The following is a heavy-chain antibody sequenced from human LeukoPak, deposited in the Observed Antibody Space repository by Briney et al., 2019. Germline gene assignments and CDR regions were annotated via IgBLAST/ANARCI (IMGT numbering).Heavy chain of an antibody. V-gene: IGHV4-61*02. CDR1: GGSISSGSYY. D-gene: IGHD1-14*01. Sequence: SETLSLTCTVSGGSISSGSYYWGWIRQPAGKGLEWIGRIYTSGSTNYNPSLKSRVTISVGTSKNQFSLKLSSVTAADTAVYYCARDRVGTREGFDYWGQGTLVTVSS. CDR3: ARDRVGTREGFDY. J-gene: IGHJ4*02. CDR2: IYTSGST.